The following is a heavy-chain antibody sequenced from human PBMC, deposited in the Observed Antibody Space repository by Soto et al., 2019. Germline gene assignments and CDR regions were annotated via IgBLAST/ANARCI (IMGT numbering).Heavy chain of an antibody. V-gene: IGHV2-5*01. CDR2: IYWNDDK. J-gene: IGHJ5*02. D-gene: IGHD1-20*01. CDR3: AHRGITGRGICFDP. Sequence: SGPTLVNPTQTLTLTCTFSGFSLSTSGVGVGWIRQPPGKALEWLALIYWNDDKRYSPSLKSRLTITKDTSKNQVVLTMTNMDLVDTATYSCAHRGITGRGICFDPGGKGTWVTVPS. CDR1: GFSLSTSGVG.